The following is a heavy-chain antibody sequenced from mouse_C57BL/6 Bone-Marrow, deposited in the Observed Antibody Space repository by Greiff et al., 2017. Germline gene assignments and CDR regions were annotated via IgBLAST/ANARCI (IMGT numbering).Heavy chain of an antibody. Sequence: EVKLEESGGGLVQPGGSLKLSCAASGIDFSRYWMSWVRRAPGKGLEWIGEINPDSSTINYAPSLKDKFIISRDNAKNTLYLQMSKVRSDDTALYYCASQVNYYGRALYYFDYWGQGTTLTVAS. CDR3: ASQVNYYGRALYYFDY. CDR2: INPDSSTI. CDR1: GIDFSRYW. J-gene: IGHJ2*01. V-gene: IGHV4-1*01. D-gene: IGHD1-1*01.